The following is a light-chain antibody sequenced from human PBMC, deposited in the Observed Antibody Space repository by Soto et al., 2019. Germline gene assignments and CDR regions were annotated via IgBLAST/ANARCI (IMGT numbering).Light chain of an antibody. V-gene: IGKV1-39*01. CDR3: QQYYSTLLT. J-gene: IGKJ4*01. CDR1: QSINTY. Sequence: DIKLTQSPSSLAASVGDRVTITCRASQSINTYLNWYQQKGGKAPKLLIHGASSLQSGVPLRFSASGSGTDFSLTIISLQPEDFATYYCQQYYSTLLTFGGGTKVEI. CDR2: GAS.